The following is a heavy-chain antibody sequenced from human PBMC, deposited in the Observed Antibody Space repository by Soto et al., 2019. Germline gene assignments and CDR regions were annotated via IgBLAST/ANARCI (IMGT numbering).Heavy chain of an antibody. J-gene: IGHJ6*02. CDR1: GYSFTSHA. CDR2: ISYDEIDK. V-gene: IGHV3-30*18. D-gene: IGHD2-2*01. Sequence: PGWTLRLSCAASGYSFTSHAMYWVRQTPGKRLEWVAAISYDEIDKKYASSVKGRFTVSRDNVKNTLSLQMNSLRPEDTAVYYCPKDSSFRLPHDILYDGRDVEGQG. CDR3: PKDSSFRLPHDILYDGRDV.